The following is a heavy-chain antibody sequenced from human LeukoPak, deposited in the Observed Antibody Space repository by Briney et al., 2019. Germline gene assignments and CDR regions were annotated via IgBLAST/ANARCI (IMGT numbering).Heavy chain of an antibody. J-gene: IGHJ5*02. Sequence: NPSETLSLTCTVSVGSISSSSYYWGWIRQPPGKGLGWIGSIYYSGSTYYNPSLKSRVTISVDTSKNQFSLKLSSVTAADTAVYYCARYRKNWNFRFDPWGQGTLVTVSS. CDR1: VGSISSSSYY. CDR3: ARYRKNWNFRFDP. CDR2: IYYSGST. V-gene: IGHV4-39*01. D-gene: IGHD1-7*01.